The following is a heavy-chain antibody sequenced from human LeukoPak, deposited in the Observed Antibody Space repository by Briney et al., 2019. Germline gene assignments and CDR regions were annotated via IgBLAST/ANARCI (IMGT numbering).Heavy chain of an antibody. CDR2: INHSGST. Sequence: SETLSLTCAVYGGSFSGYYWSWIRQPPGKGLEWIGEINHSGSTSYNPSLKSRVTISVDTSKNQFSLKLSSVTAADTAVYYCARARITIFGVGTFDYWGQGTLVTVSS. V-gene: IGHV4-34*01. D-gene: IGHD3-3*01. CDR1: GGSFSGYY. J-gene: IGHJ4*02. CDR3: ARARITIFGVGTFDY.